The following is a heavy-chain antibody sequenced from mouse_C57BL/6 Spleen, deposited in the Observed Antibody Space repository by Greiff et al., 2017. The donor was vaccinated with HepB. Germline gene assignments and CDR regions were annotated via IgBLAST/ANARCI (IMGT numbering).Heavy chain of an antibody. CDR2: ISYDGSN. CDR3: ARGWLLRMDY. D-gene: IGHD2-3*01. CDR1: GYSITSGYY. J-gene: IGHJ4*01. V-gene: IGHV3-6*01. Sequence: ESGPGLVKPSQSLSLTCSVTGYSITSGYYWNWIRQFPGNKLEWMGYISYDGSNNYNPSLKNRISITRDTSKNQFFLKLESVTTEDTATYYCARGWLLRMDYWGQGTSVTVSS.